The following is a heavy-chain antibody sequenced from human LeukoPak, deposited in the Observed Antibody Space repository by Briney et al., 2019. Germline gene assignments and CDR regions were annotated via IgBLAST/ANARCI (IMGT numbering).Heavy chain of an antibody. Sequence: GGSLRLSCAASGFIFSRYSMNWVRQAPGKGLEWISYISSSRSTIYYADSAKGRCTISRDNAKNSLFLQMNSLRAEDTAVYYCAREDTSGAYVDFWGQGTLVTVSS. CDR3: AREDTSGAYVDF. D-gene: IGHD3-10*01. CDR1: GFIFSRYS. J-gene: IGHJ4*02. V-gene: IGHV3-48*01. CDR2: ISSSRSTI.